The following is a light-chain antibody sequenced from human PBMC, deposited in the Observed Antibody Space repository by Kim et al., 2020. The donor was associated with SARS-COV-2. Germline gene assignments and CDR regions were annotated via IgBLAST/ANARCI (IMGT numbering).Light chain of an antibody. CDR1: QSVTSNY. V-gene: IGKV3-20*01. Sequence: SPGERATLSCRASQSVTSNYLAWYQQKPGQAPRLLIYGASSRATGIPDRFSGSGSGTDFTLTISRLEPEDFAVYYCQQYGSSPQTFGQGTKVDIK. CDR3: QQYGSSPQT. CDR2: GAS. J-gene: IGKJ1*01.